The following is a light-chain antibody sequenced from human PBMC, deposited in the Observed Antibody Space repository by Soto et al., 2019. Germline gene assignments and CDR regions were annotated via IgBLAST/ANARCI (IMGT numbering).Light chain of an antibody. CDR1: QSVSSN. J-gene: IGKJ5*01. CDR2: GAS. V-gene: IGKV3-15*01. Sequence: DIVMTQSPATLSVSPGERATVSCRASQSVSSNLAWYQQKPGQAPRLLIYGASTRATGIPARFSGSGSGTDFTLTISRLEPEDFAVYYCQQFGSSVTFGQGTRLEIK. CDR3: QQFGSSVT.